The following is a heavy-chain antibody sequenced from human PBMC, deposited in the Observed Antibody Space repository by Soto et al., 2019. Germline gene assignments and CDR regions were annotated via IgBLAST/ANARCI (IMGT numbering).Heavy chain of an antibody. V-gene: IGHV3-23*01. CDR3: AKRGSLY. J-gene: IGHJ4*02. CDR1: GFTFSSYA. D-gene: IGHD3-10*01. Sequence: EGQLLDSGGGLVQPGGSLRLSCAASGFTFSSYAISWVRQAPWKGLEWVSAISGSGGSTYYADSVKGRFTISRDNSNNTLYLQMNSQRAEDTAVYYCAKRGSLYWGQGPLVTVSS. CDR2: ISGSGGST.